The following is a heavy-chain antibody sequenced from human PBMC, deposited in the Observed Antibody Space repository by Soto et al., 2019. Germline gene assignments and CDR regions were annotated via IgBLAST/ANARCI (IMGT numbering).Heavy chain of an antibody. Sequence: SETLSLTCAVYGGSFSGYYWSWIRQPPGKGLEWIGEINHSGSTNYNPPLKSRVTISVDTSKNQFSLKLSSVTAADTAVYYCARGPTTVTDDYYYGMDVWGQGTTVTVSS. V-gene: IGHV4-34*01. CDR1: GGSFSGYY. CDR3: ARGPTTVTDDYYYGMDV. CDR2: INHSGST. J-gene: IGHJ6*02. D-gene: IGHD4-17*01.